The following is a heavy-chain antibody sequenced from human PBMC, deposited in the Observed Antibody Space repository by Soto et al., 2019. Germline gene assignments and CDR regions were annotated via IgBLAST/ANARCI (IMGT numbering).Heavy chain of an antibody. J-gene: IGHJ5*01. Sequence: QVQLVESGGVVVQPGGSLRLSCATSGVSFSDYAMHWVRQAPGKGLEWVTLISYVNENKHYADSVKGRFTISRDTSEKTVYLQMSSLRSEDAGVYFCAREPPCSGTNCYGMDSWGQGILVTVSS. CDR3: AREPPCSGTNCYGMDS. D-gene: IGHD3-10*02. CDR1: GVSFSDYA. V-gene: IGHV3-30*04. CDR2: ISYVNENK.